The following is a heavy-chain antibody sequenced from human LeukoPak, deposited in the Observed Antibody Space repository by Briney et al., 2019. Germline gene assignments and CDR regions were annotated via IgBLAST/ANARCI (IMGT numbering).Heavy chain of an antibody. D-gene: IGHD2-15*01. CDR1: GFTFSSYA. CDR2: ISYDGSNK. J-gene: IGHJ3*02. V-gene: IGHV3-30*04. Sequence: GGSLRLSCAASGFTFSSYAMHWVRQAPGKGLEWVAVISYDGSNKYYADSVKGRFTTSRDNSKNTLYLQMNSLRAEDTAVYYCARDIGYCSGGSCSNDAFDIWGQGTMVTVSS. CDR3: ARDIGYCSGGSCSNDAFDI.